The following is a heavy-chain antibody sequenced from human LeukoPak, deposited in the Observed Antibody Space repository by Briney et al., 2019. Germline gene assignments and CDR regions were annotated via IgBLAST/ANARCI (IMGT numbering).Heavy chain of an antibody. J-gene: IGHJ4*02. CDR3: ASHDYGDYVPDY. V-gene: IGHV1-69*13. Sequence: SVKVSCNASGGTFSSYAISWVRQAPGQGLEWMGGIIPIFGTANYAQKFQGRVTITADESTSTAYMELSSLRSEDTAVYYCASHDYGDYVPDYWGQGTLVTVSS. CDR2: IIPIFGTA. D-gene: IGHD4-17*01. CDR1: GGTFSSYA.